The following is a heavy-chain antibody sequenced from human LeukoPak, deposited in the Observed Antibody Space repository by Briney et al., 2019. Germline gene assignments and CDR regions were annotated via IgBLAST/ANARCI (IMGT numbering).Heavy chain of an antibody. J-gene: IGHJ4*02. V-gene: IGHV4-39*07. Sequence: SETLSLTCVVSGGSISSTSYYWGWIRQPPGKGLEWIGSIYYSGSTYYSPSLKSRVTISVDTSKNQFSLKLSSVTAADTAVYYCARGPSSFAPVSYFDYWGQGTLVTVSS. CDR2: IYYSGST. CDR1: GGSISSTSYY. D-gene: IGHD2-2*01. CDR3: ARGPSSFAPVSYFDY.